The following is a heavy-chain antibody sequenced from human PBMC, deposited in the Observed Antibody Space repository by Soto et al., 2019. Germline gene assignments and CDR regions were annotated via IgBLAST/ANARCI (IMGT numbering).Heavy chain of an antibody. V-gene: IGHV1-69*01. CDR1: GGTFKNFN. D-gene: IGHD7-27*01. CDR3: ARDETGDSYYYYYGMDV. J-gene: IGHJ6*02. Sequence: QVQLVQSGAEVKKPGYSVKVSCKASGGTFKNFNFNWVRQAPGQGLEWMGGIIPMFGTADYAQRFQGRVTITADDSTSTAYMELSSLRSEDTAVYYCARDETGDSYYYYYGMDVWGQGTTVTVSS. CDR2: IIPMFGTA.